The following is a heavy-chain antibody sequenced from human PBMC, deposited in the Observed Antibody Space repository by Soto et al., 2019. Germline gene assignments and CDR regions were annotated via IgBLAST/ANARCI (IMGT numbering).Heavy chain of an antibody. V-gene: IGHV1-8*01. J-gene: IGHJ4*02. CDR2: MNSNSGNT. CDR1: GYTFTSYD. Sequence: QVQLVQSGAEVKKPGASVKVSCKTSGYTFTSYDINWVRQATGQGLEWMGWMNSNSGNTGYAQKFQGRVTMTRNTSISTAYMELSSLSSDDAAVYYCARGNRYVTNDYWGQGTLVTVSS. CDR3: ARGNRYVTNDY. D-gene: IGHD3-10*02.